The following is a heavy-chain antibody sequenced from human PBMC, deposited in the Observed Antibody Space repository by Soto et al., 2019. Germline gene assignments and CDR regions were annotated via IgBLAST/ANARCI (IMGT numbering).Heavy chain of an antibody. CDR3: ERDGRWEVLTPQGSYIAS. V-gene: IGHV3-33*01. J-gene: IGHJ4*02. Sequence: QVQLVESGGGVVQHGRSLRLSCAASGFTFSSYAMHWVRKAPGKGLEWVAVIWYDGSNKYYADSVKGRFTISRDNSKNTLYLQMNSLRAEDTALYNCERDGRWEVLTPQGSYIASWGQGTLVTVTS. CDR2: IWYDGSNK. D-gene: IGHD1-26*01. CDR1: GFTFSSYA.